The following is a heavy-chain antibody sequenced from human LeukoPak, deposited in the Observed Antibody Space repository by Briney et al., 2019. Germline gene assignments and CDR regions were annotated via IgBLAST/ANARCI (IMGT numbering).Heavy chain of an antibody. CDR3: ASAYDSSGSNAFDI. D-gene: IGHD3-22*01. Sequence: SETLSLPCTVSGGSISSGDYYWSWLRQPPGKGLEWNGNIYYSGTTYYNPSLKSRVTISVDTSKNQSSLKLSSVTAADRAEYSGASAYDSSGSNAFDIWGQGTMVTVAS. CDR1: GGSISSGDYY. J-gene: IGHJ3*02. CDR2: IYYSGTT. V-gene: IGHV4-30-4*01.